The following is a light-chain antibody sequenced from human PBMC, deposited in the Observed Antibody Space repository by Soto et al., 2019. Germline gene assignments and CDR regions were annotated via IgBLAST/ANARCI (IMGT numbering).Light chain of an antibody. CDR3: QQYNNWPRGT. Sequence: EIVMTQSPATLSVSPGERATLSCRASQSVSSNFAWYQQKPGQAPRLLIYGASTRSTGIPARLSGSGSGTEFTLTISSLQSEDFAVYYCQQYNNWPRGTFGQGTKLEIK. CDR1: QSVSSN. CDR2: GAS. V-gene: IGKV3-15*01. J-gene: IGKJ2*01.